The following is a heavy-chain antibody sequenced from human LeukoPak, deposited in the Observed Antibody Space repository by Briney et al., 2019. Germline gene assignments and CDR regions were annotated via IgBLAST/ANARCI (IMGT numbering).Heavy chain of an antibody. CDR3: ARASGSSGHFYYYMDV. D-gene: IGHD6-13*01. CDR2: IYYSGST. V-gene: IGHV4-61*08. CDR1: GGSISSGGYY. J-gene: IGHJ6*03. Sequence: SETLSLTCAVSGGSISSGGYYWSWIRLPPGKGLEWIGYIYYSGSTNYNPSLKSRVTISVDTSKSQFSLKLSSVTAADTAVYYCARASGSSGHFYYYMDVWGKGTTVTVSS.